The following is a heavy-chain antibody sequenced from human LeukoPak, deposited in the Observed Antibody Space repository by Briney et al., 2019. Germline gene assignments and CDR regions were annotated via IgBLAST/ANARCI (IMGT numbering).Heavy chain of an antibody. V-gene: IGHV3-30*04. J-gene: IGHJ4*02. CDR3: ARKAY. CDR2: ISYDGSNK. CDR1: GFTFSSYA. Sequence: GRSLRLSCAASGFTFSSYAMHWVRQAPGKGLEWVAVISYDGSNKYYADSVKGRFTISRDNSKNTLYLQMNSLRAEDTAVYYCARKAYWGQGTLVTVSS.